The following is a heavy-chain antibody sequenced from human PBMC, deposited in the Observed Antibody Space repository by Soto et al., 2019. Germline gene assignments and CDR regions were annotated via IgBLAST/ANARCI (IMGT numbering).Heavy chain of an antibody. V-gene: IGHV1-2*02. CDR2: MNPNSGNT. J-gene: IGHJ4*02. Sequence: ASVKASCKACGYTFTGNYMHWVRQAPRQGLEWMGWMNPNSGNTSYAQKFQGRVTMTRDTSISTAYMELSSLRSEDTAVYFCARGGGLGYCTRTKCPFPAYWGQGTLVTVSS. CDR3: ARGGGLGYCTRTKCPFPAY. CDR1: GYTFTGNY. D-gene: IGHD2-2*01.